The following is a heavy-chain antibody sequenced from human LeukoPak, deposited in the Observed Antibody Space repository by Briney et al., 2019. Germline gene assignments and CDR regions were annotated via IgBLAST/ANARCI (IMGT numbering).Heavy chain of an antibody. J-gene: IGHJ4*02. CDR1: GFTFSSYA. V-gene: IGHV3-23*01. CDR2: ISGSGGST. D-gene: IGHD4-17*01. CDR3: ATDDYGDYVEFDY. Sequence: PGGSLRLSCAASGFTFSSYAMSWVRQAPGKGLEWVSAISGSGGSTYHADSVKGRFTISRDNSKNTLHLQMNSLRAEDTAVYYCATDDYGDYVEFDYWGQGTLVTVSS.